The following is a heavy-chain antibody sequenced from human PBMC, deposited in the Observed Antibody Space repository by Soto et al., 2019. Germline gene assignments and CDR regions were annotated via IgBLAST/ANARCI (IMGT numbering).Heavy chain of an antibody. CDR1: GFTFSSYG. J-gene: IGHJ3*02. D-gene: IGHD3-22*01. CDR2: ISYDGSNK. CDR3: AKECYDSSGYYYVEAFDI. Sequence: QVQLVESGGGVVQPGRSLRLSCAASGFTFSSYGMHWVRQAPGKGLEWVAVISYDGSNKYYADSVKGRFTISRDNSKNTLYLQMNNLRAEDTAVYYCAKECYDSSGYYYVEAFDIWGQGTMVTVSS. V-gene: IGHV3-30*18.